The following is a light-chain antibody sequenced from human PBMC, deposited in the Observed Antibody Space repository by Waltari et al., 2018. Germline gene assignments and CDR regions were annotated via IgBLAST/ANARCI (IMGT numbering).Light chain of an antibody. J-gene: IGKJ2*01. CDR1: QSVSSSY. CDR2: GAS. V-gene: IGKV3-20*01. CDR3: QQYGSSLYT. Sequence: ENVLTQSPGTLSLSPGDGATLSCRASQSVSSSYLAWYQQKPGQAPRLLIYGASSRATGIPDRFSGSGSGTDFTITISRLEPEDFAVYYCQQYGSSLYTFGQGTKLEI.